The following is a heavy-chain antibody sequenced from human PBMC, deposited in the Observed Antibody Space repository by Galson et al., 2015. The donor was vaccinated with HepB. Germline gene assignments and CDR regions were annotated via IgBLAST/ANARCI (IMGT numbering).Heavy chain of an antibody. CDR2: ISSSGGGT. V-gene: IGHV3-23*01. J-gene: IGHJ6*02. CDR3: AKGVRRSPYYYGMDV. Sequence: SLRLSCAASGFTFSSYAMSWVRQAPGKGLEWVSAISSSGGGTYYADSVKGRFTISRDNSKNTLYLQMNSLRAEDTAVYYCAKGVRRSPYYYGMDVWGQGTTVTV. D-gene: IGHD2-8*01. CDR1: GFTFSSYA.